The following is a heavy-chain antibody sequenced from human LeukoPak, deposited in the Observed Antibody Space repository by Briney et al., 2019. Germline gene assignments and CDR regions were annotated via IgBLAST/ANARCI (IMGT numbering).Heavy chain of an antibody. Sequence: GGSLRLSCAASGFTFSSYSMNWVRQAPGKGLEWVSSISSSSSYIYYADSVKGRFTISRDNAKNSLYLQMNSLRAEDTAVYYCARVLSTGALVAFDIWGQGTMVTVSS. CDR1: GFTFSSYS. V-gene: IGHV3-21*01. D-gene: IGHD3-3*02. CDR3: ARVLSTGALVAFDI. CDR2: ISSSSSYI. J-gene: IGHJ3*02.